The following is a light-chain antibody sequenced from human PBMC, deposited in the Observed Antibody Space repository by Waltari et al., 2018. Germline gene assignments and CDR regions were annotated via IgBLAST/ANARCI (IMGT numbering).Light chain of an antibody. CDR1: SSDVGRYDL. CDR3: CSYADSRTWV. Sequence: QSALTQPASVSGSPGQSITISCTGTSSDVGRYDLVSWYQQHPDKAPKLLVFEDGKWPAGVSYRCPGSKSGNTASLTISGLQAQDEADYYCCSYADSRTWVFGGGTKLTVL. CDR2: EDG. V-gene: IGLV2-23*01. J-gene: IGLJ3*02.